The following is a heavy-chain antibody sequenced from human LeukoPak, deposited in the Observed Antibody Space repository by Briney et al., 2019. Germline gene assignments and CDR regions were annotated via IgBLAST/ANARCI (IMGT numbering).Heavy chain of an antibody. CDR2: INPNSGGT. Sequence: ASVKVSCKASGYTFTGYYMHWVRQAPGQGLEWMGWINPNSGGTNYAQKFQGRVTMTRDTSISTAYMELSRLRSDDTAVYYCASPTGYYDSSGFYAFDIWGQGTMVTVSS. CDR1: GYTFTGYY. D-gene: IGHD3-22*01. J-gene: IGHJ3*02. CDR3: ASPTGYYDSSGFYAFDI. V-gene: IGHV1-2*02.